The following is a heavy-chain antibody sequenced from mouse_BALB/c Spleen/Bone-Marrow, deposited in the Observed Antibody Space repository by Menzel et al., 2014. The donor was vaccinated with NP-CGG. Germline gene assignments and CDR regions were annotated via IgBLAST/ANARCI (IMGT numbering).Heavy chain of an antibody. V-gene: IGHV14-3*02. CDR2: IDPANGNT. J-gene: IGHJ2*01. D-gene: IGHD1-1*01. CDR1: GFNIXDTY. Sequence: VQLQQSGVELVKPGASVKLSCTASGFNIXDTYMHWVKQRPEQGLEWIGRIDPANGNTKYDPKFQGKATITADTSSNTAYLQLSSLTSEDTAVYYCAYGNCYDYFDYWGQGTTLTVSS. CDR3: AYGNCYDYFDY.